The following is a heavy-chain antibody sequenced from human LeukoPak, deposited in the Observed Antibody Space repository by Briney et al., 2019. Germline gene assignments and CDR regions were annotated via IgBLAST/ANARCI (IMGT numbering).Heavy chain of an antibody. CDR1: GGTFSSYA. CDR3: ASSKLREGYGVNYYYYYMDV. J-gene: IGHJ6*03. V-gene: IGHV1-69*01. CDR2: IIPIFGTA. D-gene: IGHD5-24*01. Sequence: SVKVSCKASGGTFSSYAISWVRQAPGQGLVWMGGIIPIFGTANYAQKFQGRVTITADESTSTAYMELSSLRSEDTAVYYCASSKLREGYGVNYYYYYMDVWGKGTTVTVSS.